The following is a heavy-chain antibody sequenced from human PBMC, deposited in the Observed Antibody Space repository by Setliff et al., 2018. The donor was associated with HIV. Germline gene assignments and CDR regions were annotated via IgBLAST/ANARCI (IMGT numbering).Heavy chain of an antibody. J-gene: IGHJ4*02. CDR2: VHTNVRT. CDR1: GASVASGDSY. D-gene: IGHD3-22*01. Sequence: PSETLSLTCTVSGASVASGDSYWSWIRLPAGKGPQWIGHVHTNVRTNYYPSLNSRVTISADISKNQFSLNLTSVTAADTAVYYCARSGDYYESSGYYRYWGQGALVTVSS. CDR3: ARSGDYYESSGYYRY. V-gene: IGHV4-61*09.